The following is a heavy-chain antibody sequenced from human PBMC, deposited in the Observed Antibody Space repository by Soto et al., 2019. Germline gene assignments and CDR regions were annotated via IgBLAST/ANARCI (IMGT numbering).Heavy chain of an antibody. CDR3: ATGVIWIGYFTVDS. CDR2: FIPVYRTL. Sequence: QVLLVQSGAEVKKPGSSVKISCKASGGSFGNSAINWVRQTPGQGLEWLGGFIPVYRTLNYAQKFQGRVTMTADESTGTAYMTLNSLASNDTAGYYCATGVIWIGYFTVDSCGQGTRVTVSS. J-gene: IGHJ4*02. D-gene: IGHD3-3*01. CDR1: GGSFGNSA. V-gene: IGHV1-69*01.